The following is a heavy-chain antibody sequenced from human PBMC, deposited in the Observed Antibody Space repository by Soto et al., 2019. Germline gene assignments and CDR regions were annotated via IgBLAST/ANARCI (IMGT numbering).Heavy chain of an antibody. D-gene: IGHD2-21*01. Sequence: QVHLQQWGAGLLKPSGTLSLTCGVYGGSLRGSYWSWIRQPPGKALEWLGKVTHSGSTTFNPSLKSRVSVSVDTSDNQFSLKLTSVTAADSAVYYCARGHIPVYGPVPDYFDSWGQGTLVTVSS. CDR2: VTHSGST. V-gene: IGHV4-34*02. CDR3: ARGHIPVYGPVPDYFDS. CDR1: GGSLRGSY. J-gene: IGHJ4*02.